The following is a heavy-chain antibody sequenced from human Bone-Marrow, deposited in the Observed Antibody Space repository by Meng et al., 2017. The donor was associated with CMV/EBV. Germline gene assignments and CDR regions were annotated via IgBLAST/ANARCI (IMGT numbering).Heavy chain of an antibody. V-gene: IGHV3-30*02. CDR3: AKLLALGCSSTSCYTGDY. Sequence: GESLKISCAASGFTFSSYGMHWVRQAPGKGLEWVAFIRYDGSNKYYADSVKGRFTISRDNSKNTLYLQMNSLRAEDTAVYYCAKLLALGCSSTSCYTGDYWGQGTRVTVSS. CDR1: GFTFSSYG. J-gene: IGHJ4*02. CDR2: IRYDGSNK. D-gene: IGHD2-2*02.